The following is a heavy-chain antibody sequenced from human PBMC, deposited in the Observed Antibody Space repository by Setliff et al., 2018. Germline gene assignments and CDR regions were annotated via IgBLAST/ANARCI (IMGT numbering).Heavy chain of an antibody. CDR1: GGSFSTYA. J-gene: IGHJ6*02. D-gene: IGHD6-13*01. CDR2: IIPIFGTT. V-gene: IGHV1-69*13. CDR3: ARDSAYSSRNSGMDV. Sequence: ASVKVSCKASGGSFSTYAISWARQAPGQGLEWMGGIIPIFGTTNNAQKFQGRVTITADESTSTAYMELSSLRSEDMALYYCARDSAYSSRNSGMDVWGQGTTVTVSS.